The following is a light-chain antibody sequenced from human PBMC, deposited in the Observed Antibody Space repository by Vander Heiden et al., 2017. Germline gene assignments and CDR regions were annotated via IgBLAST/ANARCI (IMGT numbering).Light chain of an antibody. V-gene: IGLV8-61*01. Sequence: QTVVTQEPSFSVSPGGTVTLTCGLSSGSVSTNYYPSWYQQTPGQAPRTLIYSTTTRSSGVPDRFSGSILGNTAALTITGAQADDESDYYCVLYMGSGIWVFGGGTKLTVL. CDR3: VLYMGSGIWV. CDR2: STT. CDR1: SGSVSTNYY. J-gene: IGLJ3*02.